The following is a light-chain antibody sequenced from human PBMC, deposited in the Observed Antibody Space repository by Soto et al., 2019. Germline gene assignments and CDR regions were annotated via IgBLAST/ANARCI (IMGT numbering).Light chain of an antibody. CDR3: QQSYKMPS. Sequence: EIVLTQSPGTLSLSPGERATLSSRASQSVSSYYLAWYQQKPGQAPRLLIYAASSRATGIPDRFSGGGSGTDFTLTISRLEPEDFGTYYCQQSYKMPSFGQGTRLVIK. CDR2: AAS. CDR1: QSVSSYY. J-gene: IGKJ5*01. V-gene: IGKV3-20*01.